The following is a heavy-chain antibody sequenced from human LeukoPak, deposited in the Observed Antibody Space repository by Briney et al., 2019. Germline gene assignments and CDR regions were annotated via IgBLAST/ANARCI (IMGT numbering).Heavy chain of an antibody. D-gene: IGHD2-21*01. Sequence: GGSLRLSCAASGFTFSSYAMSWVRQAPGKGLEWVSAISGSGGSTYYADSVKGRFTISRDNSKNTLYLQMNSLRAEDTAVYYCAKDLALYCSPLQGIDYWGQGTLVTVSS. CDR1: GFTFSSYA. CDR3: AKDLALYCSPLQGIDY. V-gene: IGHV3-23*01. J-gene: IGHJ4*02. CDR2: ISGSGGST.